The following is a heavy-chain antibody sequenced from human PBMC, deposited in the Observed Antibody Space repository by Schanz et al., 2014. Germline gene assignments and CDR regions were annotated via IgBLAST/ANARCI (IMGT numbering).Heavy chain of an antibody. CDR3: AKDGPGGSGSYSADGGMDV. CDR2: ISGGGGTT. Sequence: EVQLVQSGGGLVQPGGSLRLSCAASGFNFSDYAMCWVRQAPGKGLEWVSAISGGGGTTYYTEAVKGRFTISRDNSKSTLYLQMNSLRAEDTAVYYCAKDGPGGSGSYSADGGMDVWGQGTTVTVSS. V-gene: IGHV3-23*04. J-gene: IGHJ6*02. CDR1: GFNFSDYA. D-gene: IGHD3-10*01.